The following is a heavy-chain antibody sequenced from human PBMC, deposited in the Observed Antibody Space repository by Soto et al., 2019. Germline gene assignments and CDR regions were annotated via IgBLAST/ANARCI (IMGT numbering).Heavy chain of an antibody. CDR2: ISSSSSYI. Sequence: LRLSCAASGFTFSSYSMNWVRQAPGKGLEWVSSISSSSSYIYYADSVKGRFTISRDNAKNSLYLQMNSLRAEDTAVYYCARVYQFYDFWSGRQAYYGMDVWGQGTTVTVSS. CDR3: ARVYQFYDFWSGRQAYYGMDV. D-gene: IGHD3-3*01. CDR1: GFTFSSYS. J-gene: IGHJ6*02. V-gene: IGHV3-21*01.